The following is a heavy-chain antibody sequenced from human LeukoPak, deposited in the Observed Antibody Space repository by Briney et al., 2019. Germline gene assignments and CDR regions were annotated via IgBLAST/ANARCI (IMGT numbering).Heavy chain of an antibody. CDR1: GYTFTRYY. J-gene: IGHJ4*02. Sequence: ASVNVFCKASGYTFTRYYIHGVPQPPAQGLECMGIINPSCVGSTTYAQKFQGRVSMTRDMSTSTVYMELSSLRSDDTAVYYCARSRTVAGTWGGYFDYWGQGTLVTVSS. CDR3: ARSRTVAGTWGGYFDY. V-gene: IGHV1-46*01. CDR2: INPSCVGST. D-gene: IGHD6-19*01.